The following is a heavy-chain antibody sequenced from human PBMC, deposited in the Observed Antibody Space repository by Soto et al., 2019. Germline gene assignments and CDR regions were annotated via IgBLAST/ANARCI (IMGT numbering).Heavy chain of an antibody. D-gene: IGHD2-15*01. Sequence: ASETLSLTCTVSGGSISSYYWSWIRHPPGKGLEWIGYIYYSGSTNYNPSLKSRVTISVDTSKNQFSLKLSSVTAADTAVYYCARGVAGYYYGMDVWGQGTTVTVSS. J-gene: IGHJ6*02. CDR3: ARGVAGYYYGMDV. V-gene: IGHV4-59*01. CDR1: GGSISSYY. CDR2: IYYSGST.